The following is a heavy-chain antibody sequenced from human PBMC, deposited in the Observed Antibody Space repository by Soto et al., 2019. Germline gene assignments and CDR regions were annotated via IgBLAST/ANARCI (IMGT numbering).Heavy chain of an antibody. CDR1: GDSISTSSYY. CDR3: ERNDWSRFYGMDL. D-gene: IGHD2-2*01. J-gene: IGHJ6*02. Sequence: SETLSLTCTVSGDSISTSSYYWGWIRQSPGKGLEWIGSLYYSGTTYYNPSLKSRVTISVDTSKNQFSLRAYSVTAADTAVYYCERNDWSRFYGMDLWGQGTTVTVSS. CDR2: LYYSGTT. V-gene: IGHV4-39*01.